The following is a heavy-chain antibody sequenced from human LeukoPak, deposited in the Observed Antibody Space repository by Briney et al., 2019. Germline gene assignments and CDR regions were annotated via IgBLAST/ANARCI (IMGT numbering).Heavy chain of an antibody. V-gene: IGHV4-61*02. D-gene: IGHD3-10*01. CDR3: ARAQGTIDAFDI. CDR2: IYTSGST. J-gene: IGHJ3*02. Sequence: SQTLSLTCTVSGGSISSGSYYWSWIRQPPGKGLEWIGRIYTSGSTNYNPSLKSRVTISVDTSKNQFSLKLSSVTAADTAVYYCARAQGTIDAFDIWGQGTMVTVSS. CDR1: GGSISSGSYY.